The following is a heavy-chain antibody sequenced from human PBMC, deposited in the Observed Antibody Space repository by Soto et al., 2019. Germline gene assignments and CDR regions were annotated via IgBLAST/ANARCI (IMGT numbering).Heavy chain of an antibody. V-gene: IGHV3-7*01. CDR3: ARTRTVISLGSGFDP. D-gene: IGHD3-22*01. CDR2: IKQDGSEK. J-gene: IGHJ5*02. Sequence: ESGGGLVQPGGSLRLSCAASGFTFSSYWMSWVRQAPGKGLEWVANIKQDGSEKYYVDSVKGRFTISRDNAKNSLYLQMNSLRAEDTAVYYCARTRTVISLGSGFDPWGKGTLVTVSS. CDR1: GFTFSSYW.